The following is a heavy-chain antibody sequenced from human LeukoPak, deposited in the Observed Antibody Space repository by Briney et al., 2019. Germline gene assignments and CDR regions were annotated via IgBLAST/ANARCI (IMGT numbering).Heavy chain of an antibody. CDR2: IGATGDT. CDR3: VLGAYWNDDKNAFHI. J-gene: IGHJ3*02. V-gene: IGHV3-13*01. CDR1: GFTVSSYD. D-gene: IGHD1-1*01. Sequence: GGSLRLSCAASGFTVSSYDMHWVRQTPGKGLEWVSSIGATGDTYYTDSVKGRFTISRENAKKSLYLQMSSLRVEDTAVYFCVLGAYWNDDKNAFHIWGPGTMVTVSS.